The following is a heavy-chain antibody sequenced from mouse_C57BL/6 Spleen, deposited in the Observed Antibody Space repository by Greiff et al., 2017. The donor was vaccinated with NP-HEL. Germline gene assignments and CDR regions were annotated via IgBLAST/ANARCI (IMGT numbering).Heavy chain of an antibody. CDR3: ARDHDGYYSAWFAY. J-gene: IGHJ3*01. CDR1: GYSITSGYY. CDR2: ISYDGSN. V-gene: IGHV3-6*01. D-gene: IGHD2-3*01. Sequence: ESGPGLVKPSQSLSLTCSVTGYSITSGYYWNWIRQFPGNKLEWMGYISYDGSNNYNPSLKNRISITRDTSKNQFFLKLNSVTTEDTATYYCARDHDGYYSAWFAYWGQGTLVTVSA.